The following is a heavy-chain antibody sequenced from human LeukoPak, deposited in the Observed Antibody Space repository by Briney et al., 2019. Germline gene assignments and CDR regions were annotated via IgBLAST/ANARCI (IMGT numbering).Heavy chain of an antibody. CDR3: ARGLWFGSASGMDV. CDR2: MNPNSGNT. Sequence: ASVKVSCKASGYTFTSYDINWVRQATGQGLEWMGWMNPNSGNTGYAQKFQGGVTMTRNTSISTAYMELSSLRSEDTAVYYCARGLWFGSASGMDVWGQGTTVTVSS. J-gene: IGHJ6*02. V-gene: IGHV1-8*01. CDR1: GYTFTSYD. D-gene: IGHD3-10*01.